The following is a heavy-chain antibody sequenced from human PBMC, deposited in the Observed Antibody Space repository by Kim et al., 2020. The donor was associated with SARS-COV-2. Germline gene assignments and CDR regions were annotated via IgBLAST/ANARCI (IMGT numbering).Heavy chain of an antibody. D-gene: IGHD2-15*01. CDR1: GGSISSYY. V-gene: IGHV4-59*13. CDR3: ARDCSGGSCPFVNWFDP. J-gene: IGHJ5*02. CDR2: IYYSGST. Sequence: SETLSLTCTVSGGSISSYYWSWIRQPPGKGLEWIGYIYYSGSTNYNPSLKSRVTISVDTSKNQFSLKLSSVTAADTAVYYCARDCSGGSCPFVNWFDPWGQGTLVTVSS.